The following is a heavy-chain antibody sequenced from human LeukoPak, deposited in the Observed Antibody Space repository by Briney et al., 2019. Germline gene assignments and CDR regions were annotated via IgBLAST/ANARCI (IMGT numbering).Heavy chain of an antibody. V-gene: IGHV4-38-2*01. D-gene: IGHD3-10*01. CDR3: HGLSMVRGVIQDY. CDR1: GYSISSGYY. Sequence: SETLSLTCAVSGYSISSGYYWGWIRQPPGKGLEWIGSIYHSGSTYYNPSLKSRVTISVDRSKNQFSLKLSSVTAADTAVYYCHGLSMVRGVIQDYWGQGTLVTVSS. J-gene: IGHJ4*02. CDR2: IYHSGST.